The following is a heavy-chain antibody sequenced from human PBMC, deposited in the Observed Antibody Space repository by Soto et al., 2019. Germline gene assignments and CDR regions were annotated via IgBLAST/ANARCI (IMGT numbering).Heavy chain of an antibody. V-gene: IGHV4-61*08. J-gene: IGHJ3*01. CDR3: ARHDYADRTFDL. Sequence: PSETLSLTCIVSGGSVGSGAYYWSWSRQPPGRALEWIGYIQYSGDTNYNTSLKSRVTISVDRSRNRSSLKLTSVTAADTAFYYCARHDYADRTFDLWGQGTKVTVSS. CDR2: IQYSGDT. CDR1: GGSVGSGAYY. D-gene: IGHD5-12*01.